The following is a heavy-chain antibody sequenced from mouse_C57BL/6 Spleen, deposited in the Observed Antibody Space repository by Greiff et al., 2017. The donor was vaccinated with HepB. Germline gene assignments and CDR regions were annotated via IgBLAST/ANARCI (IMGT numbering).Heavy chain of an antibody. Sequence: VQLQQSGAELVRPGASVKLSCKASGYTFTDYYINWVKQRPGQGLEWIARIYPGSGNTYYNEKFKGKATLTAEKSSSTAYMQLSSLTSEDSAVYFCARDRPYYYGSSYAMDYWGQGTSVTVSA. D-gene: IGHD1-1*01. J-gene: IGHJ4*01. CDR1: GYTFTDYY. CDR2: IYPGSGNT. CDR3: ARDRPYYYGSSYAMDY. V-gene: IGHV1-76*01.